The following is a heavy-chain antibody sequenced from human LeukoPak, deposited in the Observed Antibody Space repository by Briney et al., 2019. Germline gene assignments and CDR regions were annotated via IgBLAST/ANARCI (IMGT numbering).Heavy chain of an antibody. CDR2: IYYSGST. J-gene: IGHJ5*02. CDR1: GGSISHYY. CDR3: AKEEGGYYDYVWGSYRYETNWFDP. Sequence: SETLSLTCTVSGGSISHYYWGWIRQPPGKGLEWIGSIYYSGSTYYNPSLKSRVTISVDTSKNQFSLKLSSVTAADTAVYYCAKEEGGYYDYVWGSYRYETNWFDPWGQGTLVTVSS. D-gene: IGHD3-16*02. V-gene: IGHV4-39*02.